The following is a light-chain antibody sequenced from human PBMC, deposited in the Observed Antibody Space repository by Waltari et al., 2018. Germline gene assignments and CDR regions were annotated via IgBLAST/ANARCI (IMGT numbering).Light chain of an antibody. V-gene: IGLV3-1*01. Sequence: SYELTQPPSVSVSPGQPASITCSGDYLGNRYVSWYKQAPGQSPILVIYQDNKRPSGIPERFSGSNSGNTATLTISVTQAVDEADYSCQAWDSSSTVVFGGGTKLTVL. CDR1: YLGNRY. CDR3: QAWDSSSTVV. CDR2: QDN. J-gene: IGLJ2*01.